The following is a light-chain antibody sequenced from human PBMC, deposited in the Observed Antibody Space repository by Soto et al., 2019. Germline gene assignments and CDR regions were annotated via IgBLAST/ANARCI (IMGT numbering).Light chain of an antibody. Sequence: QPVLTQPPSVSAAPGQKVTISCSGSSSNIGNNYVSWYRHLPGTAPKLLIYDNNKRPSGTPDRFSASKSGTSATLDITGLQTGDEADYYCGTWDSSLSAGIFGGGTKVTVL. CDR1: SSNIGNNY. CDR3: GTWDSSLSAGI. V-gene: IGLV1-51*01. J-gene: IGLJ2*01. CDR2: DNN.